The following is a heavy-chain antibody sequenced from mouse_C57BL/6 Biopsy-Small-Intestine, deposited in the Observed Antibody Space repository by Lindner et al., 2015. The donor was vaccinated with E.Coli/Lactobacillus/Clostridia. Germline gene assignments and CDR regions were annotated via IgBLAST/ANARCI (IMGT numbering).Heavy chain of an antibody. Sequence: SVKVSCKASGGTFSSYAISWVRQAPGQGLEWMGIINPSGGSTSYAQKFQGRVTMTRDTSTSTVYMELSSLRSEDTAVYYCARDRTYYYDSSGYYDYYYYGMDVWGQGTTVTVSS. D-gene: IGHD1-1*01. J-gene: IGHJ1*01. V-gene: IGHV1-55*01. CDR3: ARDRTYYYDSSGYYDYYYYGMDV. CDR1: GGTFSSYA. CDR2: INPSGGST.